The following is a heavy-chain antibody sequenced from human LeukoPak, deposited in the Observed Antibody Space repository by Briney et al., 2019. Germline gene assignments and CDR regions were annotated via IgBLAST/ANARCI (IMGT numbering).Heavy chain of an antibody. D-gene: IGHD3-22*01. CDR2: MYPGDSDI. CDR1: GYSFTSYW. J-gene: IGHJ3*02. Sequence: GESLNISCKGSGYSFTSYWIRWVRQMPGPGQECMEIMYPGDSDIRYLPSFQGQSTISADKSISTAYLEWSSLKASDTAMYYCARHTLMYCYDSSGYYFWNAFDIWGQGTMVTVSS. V-gene: IGHV5-51*01. CDR3: ARHTLMYCYDSSGYYFWNAFDI.